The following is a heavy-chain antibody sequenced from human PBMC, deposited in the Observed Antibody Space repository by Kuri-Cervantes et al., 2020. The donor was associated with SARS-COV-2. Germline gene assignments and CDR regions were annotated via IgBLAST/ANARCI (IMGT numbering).Heavy chain of an antibody. D-gene: IGHD2-8*01. Sequence: GGSLRLSCAVSGLTFTSYAMHWVRQAPGKGLEWVALISYDGSNKYYADSVKGRFTISRDNSKNTLYLQMNSLRAEDTAVYYCATSLILYFDYWGQGTLVTVSS. CDR2: ISYDGSNK. V-gene: IGHV3-30*03. J-gene: IGHJ4*02. CDR1: GLTFTSYA. CDR3: ATSLILYFDY.